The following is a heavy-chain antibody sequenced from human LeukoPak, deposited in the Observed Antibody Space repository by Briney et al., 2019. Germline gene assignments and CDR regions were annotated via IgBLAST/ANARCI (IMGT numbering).Heavy chain of an antibody. V-gene: IGHV3-48*01. CDR3: ARDRMATNDYYYYYMDV. Sequence: GGSLRLSCAASGFTVSSNYMSWIRQAPGKGLEWVSYISSSSSTIYYADSVKGRFTISRDNAKNSLYLQMYSLRAEDTAVYYCARDRMATNDYYYYYMDVWGKGTTVTVSS. CDR2: ISSSSSTI. CDR1: GFTVSSNY. J-gene: IGHJ6*03. D-gene: IGHD5-12*01.